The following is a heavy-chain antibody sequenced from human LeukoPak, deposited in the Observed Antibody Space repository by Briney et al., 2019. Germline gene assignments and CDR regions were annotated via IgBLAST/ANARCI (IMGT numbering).Heavy chain of an antibody. D-gene: IGHD3-10*01. CDR2: IKSKTDGGTT. Sequence: GGSLRLSCAASGFTFSNAWMSWVRQAPGKGLEWVGCIKSKTDGGTTDYAAPVKGRFTISRDDSKNTLYLQMNSLKTEDTAVYYCTTVSVFYWGQGTLVTVSS. V-gene: IGHV3-15*01. J-gene: IGHJ4*02. CDR3: TTVSVFY. CDR1: GFTFSNAW.